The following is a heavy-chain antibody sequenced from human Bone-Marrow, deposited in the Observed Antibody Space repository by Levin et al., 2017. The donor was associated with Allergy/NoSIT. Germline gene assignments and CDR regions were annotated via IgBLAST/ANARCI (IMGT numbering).Heavy chain of an antibody. D-gene: IGHD5-24*01. V-gene: IGHV5-51*01. CDR1: GYSFTSYW. Sequence: GESLKISCKGSGYSFTSYWIGWVRQMPGKGLEWMGIIYPGDSDTRYSPSFQGQVTISADKSISTAYLQWSSLKASDTAMYYCARLGERWLQSGPFDYWGQGTLVTVSS. CDR2: IYPGDSDT. CDR3: ARLGERWLQSGPFDY. J-gene: IGHJ4*02.